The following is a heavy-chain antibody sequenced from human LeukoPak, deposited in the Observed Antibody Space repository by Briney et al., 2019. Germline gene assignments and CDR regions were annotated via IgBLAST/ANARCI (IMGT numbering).Heavy chain of an antibody. CDR1: GFTFSNYA. V-gene: IGHV3-23*01. J-gene: IGHJ4*02. Sequence: GGSLRLSCAASGFTFSNYAMSWVRQAPGKGLEWVSAISAGGGSTYYADSVKGRFANSRDNSKNTLYLQMNSLRAEDTAVYYCAPRYCSGDSCSQFYYYWGQGTLVTVSS. D-gene: IGHD2-15*01. CDR3: APRYCSGDSCSQFYYY. CDR2: ISAGGGST.